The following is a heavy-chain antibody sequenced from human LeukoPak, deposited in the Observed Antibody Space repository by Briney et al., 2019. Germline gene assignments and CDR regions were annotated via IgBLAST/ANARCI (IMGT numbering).Heavy chain of an antibody. Sequence: SETLSLTCAVYSGSFSGYYWSWIRQSPGKGLEWIGEINHSGSTNYNPSLKSQVTISIDTSKNQFSLKLRSVTAADTAVYFCARRAFPTSYSLWGQGTLVTVSS. CDR2: INHSGST. J-gene: IGHJ4*02. CDR3: ARRAFPTSYSL. CDR1: SGSFSGYY. V-gene: IGHV4-34*01. D-gene: IGHD2-15*01.